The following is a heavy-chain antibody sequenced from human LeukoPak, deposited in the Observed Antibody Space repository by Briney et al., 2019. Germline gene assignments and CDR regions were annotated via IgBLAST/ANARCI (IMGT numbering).Heavy chain of an antibody. J-gene: IGHJ6*02. CDR2: INHSGST. D-gene: IGHD3-10*01. CDR3: ARINGSGSVRRYYYGLDV. V-gene: IGHV4-34*01. Sequence: SETLSLTCVVYGGSFSGYYWSWIRQPPGKGLEWIGEINHSGSTNYNPSLKSRVTISVDTSKSQFSLKLSSVTAADTAVYYCARINGSGSVRRYYYGLDVWGQGTTVTVSS. CDR1: GGSFSGYY.